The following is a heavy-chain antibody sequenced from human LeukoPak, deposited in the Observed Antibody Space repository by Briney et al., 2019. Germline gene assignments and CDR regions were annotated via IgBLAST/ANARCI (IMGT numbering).Heavy chain of an antibody. D-gene: IGHD3-3*01. CDR3: ARGQRAHVEWSSYMDV. J-gene: IGHJ6*03. CDR1: GFTFSSYE. V-gene: IGHV3-48*03. Sequence: GGSLRLSCAASGFTFSSYEINWVRQAPGKGLEWISYTSNSGRTVYYGDSVKGRFTVSRDNTKNSVYLLMNNLRAEDTAVYYCARGQRAHVEWSSYMDVWGKGTTVTVSS. CDR2: TSNSGRTV.